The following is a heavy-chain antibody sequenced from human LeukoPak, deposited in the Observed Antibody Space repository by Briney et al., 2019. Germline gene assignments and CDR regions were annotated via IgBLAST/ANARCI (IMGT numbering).Heavy chain of an antibody. Sequence: GGSLRLSCAASGFTYSDYYMGWIRQAPGKGLEWLSYISGTGTTIFYADSVKGRFTISRDNAKNSLDLQMNSLRAEDTAVYFCGRDFGLIGTKRSFDIWGQGTMVTVSS. D-gene: IGHD1-7*01. J-gene: IGHJ3*02. CDR2: ISGTGTTI. CDR3: GRDFGLIGTKRSFDI. V-gene: IGHV3-11*01. CDR1: GFTYSDYY.